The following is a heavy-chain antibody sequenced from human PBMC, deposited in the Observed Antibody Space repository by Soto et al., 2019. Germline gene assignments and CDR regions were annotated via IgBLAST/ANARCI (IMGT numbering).Heavy chain of an antibody. Sequence: PGGSLRLSNTASELTFINYDMHWVRQATGKGLEWVSAIGTAGDTYYPGSVKGRFTISRENAKNSLYLQMNSLRAGDTAVYYCARAAVAGIDAFDIWGQGTMVTVSS. V-gene: IGHV3-13*04. J-gene: IGHJ3*02. CDR2: IGTAGDT. CDR3: ARAAVAGIDAFDI. D-gene: IGHD6-19*01. CDR1: ELTFINYD.